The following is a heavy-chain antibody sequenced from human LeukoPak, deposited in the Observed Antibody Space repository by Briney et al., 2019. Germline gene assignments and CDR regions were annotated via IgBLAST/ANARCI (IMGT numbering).Heavy chain of an antibody. V-gene: IGHV4-38-2*01. Sequence: PSETLSLTCAVSGYSLSSGYYWGWIRQPPGKGLEWIGSIYHSGSTYYNPSLKSRVTISVDTSKNQFSLKLSSVTAADTAVYYCARRGGNIDYWGQGTLVTVSS. CDR2: IYHSGST. CDR3: ARRGGNIDY. D-gene: IGHD2-15*01. CDR1: GYSLSSGYY. J-gene: IGHJ4*02.